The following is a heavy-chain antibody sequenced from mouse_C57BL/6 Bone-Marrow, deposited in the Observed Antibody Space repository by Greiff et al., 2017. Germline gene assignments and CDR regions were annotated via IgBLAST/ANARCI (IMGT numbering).Heavy chain of an antibody. V-gene: IGHV2-2*01. CDR2: IWSGGST. CDR3: ARNSKIYYGYDGFAF. Sequence: QVQLQQSGPGLVQPSQSLSITCTVSGFSLTSYGVHWVRQSPGKGLEWLGVIWSGGSTDYNAAFISRLSISKDNSKSQVFFKMNSLQADDTAIYYCARNSKIYYGYDGFAFWGQGTLVTVSA. J-gene: IGHJ3*01. D-gene: IGHD2-2*01. CDR1: GFSLTSYG.